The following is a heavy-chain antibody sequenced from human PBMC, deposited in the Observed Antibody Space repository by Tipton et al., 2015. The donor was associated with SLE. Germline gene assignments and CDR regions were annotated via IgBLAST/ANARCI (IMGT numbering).Heavy chain of an antibody. D-gene: IGHD3-10*01. CDR3: ARQSYYGSGSYQPLRDY. CDR1: GGSISSSSYY. V-gene: IGHV4-39*01. CDR2: IYYSGST. Sequence: TLSLTCTVSGGSISSSSYYWGWIRQPPGKGLEWIGSIYYSGSTYYNPSLKSRVTISVDTSKNQFSLKLSSVTAADTAVYYCARQSYYGSGSYQPLRDYWGQVTLFTVSS. J-gene: IGHJ4*02.